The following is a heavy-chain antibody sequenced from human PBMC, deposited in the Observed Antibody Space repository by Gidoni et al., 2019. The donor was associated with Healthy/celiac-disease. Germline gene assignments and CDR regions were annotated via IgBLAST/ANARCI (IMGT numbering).Heavy chain of an antibody. J-gene: IGHJ6*02. CDR2: IYHSGST. CDR3: AGGSYYYGMEV. V-gene: IGHV4-38-2*01. Sequence: QVQLQESGPGLVKPSETLSLTCAVSGYSISSGYYWGWIRQPPGKGLEWIGSIYHSGSTYYNPSLKSRVTISVDTSKNQFSPKLGSVTAADTAVYYWAGGSYYYGMEVWGQRATGTVS. CDR1: GYSISSGYY. D-gene: IGHD1-26*01.